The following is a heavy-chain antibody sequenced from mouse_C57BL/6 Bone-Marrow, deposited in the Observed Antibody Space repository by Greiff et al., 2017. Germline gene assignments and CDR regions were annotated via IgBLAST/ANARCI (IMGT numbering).Heavy chain of an antibody. D-gene: IGHD2-1*01. CDR2: ISDGGSYI. J-gene: IGHJ4*01. CDR3: SSVGYYDNNPYYAMDY. Sequence: EVKVEESGGGLVKPGGSLKLSCAASGFTFSSYAMSWVRQTPEKRLEWVASISDGGSYIYYPDHVKGRFTISKDNAKKQLYMQMSHLKSEDTAMYYCSSVGYYDNNPYYAMDYWGQGTSVTVSS. CDR1: GFTFSSYA. V-gene: IGHV5-4*03.